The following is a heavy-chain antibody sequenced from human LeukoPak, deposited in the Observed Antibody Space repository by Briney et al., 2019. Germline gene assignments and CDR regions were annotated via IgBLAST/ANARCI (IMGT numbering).Heavy chain of an antibody. CDR3: ARRYYYGSGSGKNAFDI. V-gene: IGHV5-51*01. CDR2: IYPGDSDT. CDR1: GYSFTSYW. D-gene: IGHD3-10*01. Sequence: GESLKISCKGSGYSFTSYWIGWVRQMPGKGLEWMGIIYPGDSDTRYSPSFQGQVTISADKSISTACLQWSSLKASDTAMYYCARRYYYGSGSGKNAFDIWGQGTMVTVSS. J-gene: IGHJ3*02.